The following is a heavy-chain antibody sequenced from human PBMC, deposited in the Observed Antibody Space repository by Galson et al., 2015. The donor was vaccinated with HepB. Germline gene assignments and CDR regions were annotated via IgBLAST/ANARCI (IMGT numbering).Heavy chain of an antibody. CDR1: GVYISNAAYY. Sequence: TLSLTCAVSGVYISNAAYYWSWIRQHPGKGLEWIAYIYYSGRTSYNPSLKSRVTMSVDTSTDQFPLKLSSVTAADTAMYYCARVTVAGSAYYFDYWGQGTLVTVSS. D-gene: IGHD6-19*01. V-gene: IGHV4-31*11. J-gene: IGHJ4*02. CDR2: IYYSGRT. CDR3: ARVTVAGSAYYFDY.